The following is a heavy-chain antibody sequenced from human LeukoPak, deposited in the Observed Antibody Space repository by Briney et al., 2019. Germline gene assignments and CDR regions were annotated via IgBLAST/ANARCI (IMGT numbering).Heavy chain of an antibody. V-gene: IGHV4-59*01. CDR3: AGSIVGISSWFDP. CDR1: GGSISSYY. Sequence: PSETLSLTCTVSGGSISSYYWSWIRQPPGKGLEWIGYIYYSGSTNYNPSLKSRVTISGDTSKNQFSLKLSSVTAADTAVYYCAGSIVGISSWFDPWGQGTLVTVSS. CDR2: IYYSGST. J-gene: IGHJ5*02. D-gene: IGHD1-26*01.